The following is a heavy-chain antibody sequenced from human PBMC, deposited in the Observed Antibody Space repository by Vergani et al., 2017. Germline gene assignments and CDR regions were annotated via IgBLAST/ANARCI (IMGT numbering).Heavy chain of an antibody. CDR3: ARATGYSSSWVQGWFDP. CDR1: GGSISSYY. CDR2: IYYSGST. J-gene: IGHJ5*02. Sequence: QVQLQESGPGLVKPSQTLSLTCTVSGGSISSYYWSWIRQPPGKGLEWIGYIYYSGSTNYNPSLKSRVTISVDTSKNQFSLKLSSVTAADTAVYYCARATGYSSSWVQGWFDPWGQGTLVTVSS. V-gene: IGHV4-59*08. D-gene: IGHD6-13*01.